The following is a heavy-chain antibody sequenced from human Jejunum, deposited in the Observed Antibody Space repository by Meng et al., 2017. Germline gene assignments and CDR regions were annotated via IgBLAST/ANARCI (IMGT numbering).Heavy chain of an antibody. J-gene: IGHJ3*02. CDR1: DDSVSRWY. CDR3: ARLKEWLNFDASDI. Sequence: SETLSLTCNVSDDSVSRWYWTWIRQPAGKGLEWIGRIYPSGSSEYNPSLKSRVTMSVDTSKNQFSLRLTSVTAADTAVYYCARLKEWLNFDASDIWGQGTMVTVSS. D-gene: IGHD3-3*01. V-gene: IGHV4-4*07. CDR2: IYPSGSS.